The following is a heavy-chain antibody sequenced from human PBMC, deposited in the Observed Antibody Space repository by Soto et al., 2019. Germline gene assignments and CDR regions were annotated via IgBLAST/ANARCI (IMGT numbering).Heavy chain of an antibody. V-gene: IGHV1-18*01. Sequence: ASVKVSCKASGYTFSDHGFSWVRQGPGQGLEWLGWISAYSGATDYAQNLQGRVTMTTDTSTSTAYMELRSLRSDDTAVYYCARGGAHPWFDPWGQGTPVTVSS. CDR3: ARGGAHPWFDP. CDR1: GYTFSDHG. J-gene: IGHJ5*02. CDR2: ISAYSGAT. D-gene: IGHD3-16*01.